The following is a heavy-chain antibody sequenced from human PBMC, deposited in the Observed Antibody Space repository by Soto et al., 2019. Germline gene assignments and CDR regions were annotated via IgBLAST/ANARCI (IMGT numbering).Heavy chain of an antibody. V-gene: IGHV3-21*06. CDR1: GFTFTRYS. CDR2: ISSTTNYI. Sequence: GGSLRLSCAASGFTFTRYSMNWVRQAPGKGLEWVSSISSTTNYIYYGDSMKGRFTISRDNAENSLYPEMNSLRAEDTAVYYCARESEDLTSNFDYWGQGTLVTVSS. J-gene: IGHJ4*02. CDR3: ARESEDLTSNFDY.